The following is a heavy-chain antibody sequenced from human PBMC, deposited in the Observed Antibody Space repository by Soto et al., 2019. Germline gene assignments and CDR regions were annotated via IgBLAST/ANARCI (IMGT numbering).Heavy chain of an antibody. D-gene: IGHD1-1*01. V-gene: IGHV4-31*03. CDR1: GDSITSGGYY. Sequence: QVQLQESGPGLVKPSQTLSLTCTVTGDSITSGGYYWSWIRQHPGKGLEWLGYIYGSGGSGSTLYNPSLKSRITLSVDTSKTQFSLNLSSVTVADTAVYFCARKQAGYVSGIYYWGQGTLVTVSS. CDR2: IYGSGGSGST. CDR3: ARKQAGYVSGIYY. J-gene: IGHJ4*02.